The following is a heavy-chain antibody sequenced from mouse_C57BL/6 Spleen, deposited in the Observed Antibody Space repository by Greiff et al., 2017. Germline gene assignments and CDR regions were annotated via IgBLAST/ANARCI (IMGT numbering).Heavy chain of an antibody. Sequence: QVQLQQSGAELARPGASVKMSCKASGYTFTSYTMHWVKQRPGQGLEWIGYINPSSGYTKYNQKFKDKATLTADKSSSTAYMQLSSLTSEDSAVYYCAREGIYYDYDGGMDYWGQGTSVTVSS. CDR3: AREGIYYDYDGGMDY. CDR1: GYTFTSYT. J-gene: IGHJ4*01. CDR2: INPSSGYT. V-gene: IGHV1-4*01. D-gene: IGHD2-4*01.